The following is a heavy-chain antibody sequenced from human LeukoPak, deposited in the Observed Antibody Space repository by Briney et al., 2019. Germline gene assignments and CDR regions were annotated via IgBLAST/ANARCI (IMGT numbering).Heavy chain of an antibody. D-gene: IGHD6-6*01. Sequence: PSETLALTCTVSGGSITSSSYYWGWIRQSPGRGLEWIGNIYHSGTTFCNPSLKSRVTISGDTSKNQFSLKVNSVTAADTAVYYCARGSWSSSIDYWGQGTLVTVSS. CDR1: GGSITSSSYY. CDR2: IYHSGTT. J-gene: IGHJ4*02. V-gene: IGHV4-39*07. CDR3: ARGSWSSSIDY.